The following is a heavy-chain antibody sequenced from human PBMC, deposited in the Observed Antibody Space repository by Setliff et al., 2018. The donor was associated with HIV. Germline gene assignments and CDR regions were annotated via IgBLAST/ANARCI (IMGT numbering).Heavy chain of an antibody. CDR1: GFTFRSSD. CDR2: ISGSGDNK. V-gene: IGHV3-23*01. D-gene: IGHD3-22*01. CDR3: AKLDYYDYSGSWARKVAIDF. Sequence: GGSLRLSCAASGFTFRSSDMSWVRQAPGKGLEWVSTISGSGDNKYYADSVKGRFIISRDNSKNTLSLQMSSLRAEDTALYYCAKLDYYDYSGSWARKVAIDFWGRGTMVTVS. J-gene: IGHJ3*01.